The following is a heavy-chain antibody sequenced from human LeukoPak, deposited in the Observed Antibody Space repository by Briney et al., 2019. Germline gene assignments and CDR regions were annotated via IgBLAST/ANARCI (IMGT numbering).Heavy chain of an antibody. D-gene: IGHD3-22*01. Sequence: SETLFLTCTVSGGSISSYYWSWIRQPPGKGLEWIGYIYYSGSTNYNPSLKSRVTISVDTSKNQFSLKLSSVTAADTAVYYCARVGFDYYDSSGYLYYFDYWGQGTLVTVSS. CDR1: GGSISSYY. CDR2: IYYSGST. V-gene: IGHV4-59*01. CDR3: ARVGFDYYDSSGYLYYFDY. J-gene: IGHJ4*02.